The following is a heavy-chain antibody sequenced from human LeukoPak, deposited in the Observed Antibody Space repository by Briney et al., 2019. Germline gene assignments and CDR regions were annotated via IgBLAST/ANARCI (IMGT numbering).Heavy chain of an antibody. D-gene: IGHD3-22*01. J-gene: IGHJ3*02. CDR2: ISAYNGNT. V-gene: IGHV1-18*01. Sequence: ASVKVSCKASGYTFTIYGISWVRQAPGQGLEWMGWISAYNGNTNYAQKLQGRVTMTTDTSTSTAYMELRSLRSDDTAVYYCARDSPIANMIVVVGDAFDIWGQGTMVTVSS. CDR1: GYTFTIYG. CDR3: ARDSPIANMIVVVGDAFDI.